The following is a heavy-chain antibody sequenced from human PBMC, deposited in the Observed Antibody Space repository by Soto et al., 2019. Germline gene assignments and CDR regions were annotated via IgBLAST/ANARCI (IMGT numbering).Heavy chain of an antibody. Sequence: SGPTLVKPTQTLTLTCTFSGFSLSTRGVGVGWIRQPPGKAPEWLALIYWDNNQRYSPSLMSRLIITKDTSRNQVVLTMTNMDPTDTATYYCSHRIEPDVDKWTDGWFDPWGQGTLVTVSS. CDR3: SHRIEPDVDKWTDGWFDP. CDR1: GFSLSTRGVG. J-gene: IGHJ5*02. V-gene: IGHV2-5*02. D-gene: IGHD1-26*01. CDR2: IYWDNNQ.